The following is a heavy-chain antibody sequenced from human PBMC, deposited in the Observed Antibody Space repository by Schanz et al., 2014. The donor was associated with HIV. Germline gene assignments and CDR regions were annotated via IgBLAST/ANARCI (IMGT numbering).Heavy chain of an antibody. CDR3: AQMGAFAAFDI. CDR1: GFNFNNYA. D-gene: IGHD3-16*01. J-gene: IGHJ3*02. V-gene: IGHV3-30-3*01. CDR2: MTYDGTKK. Sequence: QVQLVESGGGLEQPGGSLRLSCAASGFNFNNYAMTWVRQAPGKGLEWVAVMTYDGTKKHYADSVKGRFTISRDNSKNTLYLQLKSPRAADTAVYYCAQMGAFAAFDIWGHGTVVTVSS.